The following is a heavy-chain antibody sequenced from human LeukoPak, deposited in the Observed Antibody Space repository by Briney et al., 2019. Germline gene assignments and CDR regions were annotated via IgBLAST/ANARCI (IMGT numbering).Heavy chain of an antibody. Sequence: SETLSLTCTVSGGSITSYYWSWIRQPPGKGLDWIGSMYHSGATNYNPSLKSRVTISVDTSKNQFSLKLTSVTAADTAVYYCARLFNGYDHHFDFWGQGTLVTVSS. J-gene: IGHJ4*02. V-gene: IGHV4-59*08. CDR1: GGSITSYY. D-gene: IGHD5-12*01. CDR3: ARLFNGYDHHFDF. CDR2: MYHSGAT.